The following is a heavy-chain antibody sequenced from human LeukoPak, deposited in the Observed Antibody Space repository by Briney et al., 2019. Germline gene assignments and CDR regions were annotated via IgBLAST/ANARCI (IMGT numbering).Heavy chain of an antibody. CDR1: GFTFSSYA. J-gene: IGHJ4*02. CDR3: ARDRGAAAGYYFDY. D-gene: IGHD6-13*01. V-gene: IGHV3-30*04. Sequence: PGGSLRLSCAASGFTFSSYAMHWVRQAPGKWLEWVAVISYDGSNKYYADSVKGRFTISRDNSKNTLYLQMNSLRAEDTAVYYCARDRGAAAGYYFDYWGQGTLVTVSS. CDR2: ISYDGSNK.